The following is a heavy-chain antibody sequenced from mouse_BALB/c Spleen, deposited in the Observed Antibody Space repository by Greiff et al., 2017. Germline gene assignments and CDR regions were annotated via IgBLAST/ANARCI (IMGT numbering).Heavy chain of an antibody. Sequence: EVKLQESGPSLVKPSQTLSLTCSVTGDSITSGYWNWIRKFPGNKLEYMGYISYSGSTYYNPSLKSRISITRDTSKNQYYLQLNSVTTEDTATYYCARRGYRYDGAGFDYWGQGTTLTVSS. V-gene: IGHV3-8*02. CDR2: ISYSGST. CDR1: GDSITSGY. D-gene: IGHD2-14*01. J-gene: IGHJ2*01. CDR3: ARRGYRYDGAGFDY.